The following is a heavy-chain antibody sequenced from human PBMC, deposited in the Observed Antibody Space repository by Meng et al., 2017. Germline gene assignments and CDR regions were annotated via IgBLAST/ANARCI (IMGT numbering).Heavy chain of an antibody. CDR2: IYYSGST. V-gene: IGHV4-31*03. CDR1: GGSINSDDYY. CDR3: ARGDYDGLAY. J-gene: IGHJ4*02. D-gene: IGHD4-17*01. Sequence: QLQLQESGPGLVKPSETLSLTCIVSGGSINSDDYYWSWIRQHPGKGLEWIGFIYYSGSTYYNPSLKSRVSISVDTSKNQFSLKVTSVTAADTAVYYCARGDYDGLAYWGQGTLVTVSS.